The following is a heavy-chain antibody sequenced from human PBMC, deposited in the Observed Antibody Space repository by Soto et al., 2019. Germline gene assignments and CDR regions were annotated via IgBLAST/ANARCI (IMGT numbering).Heavy chain of an antibody. D-gene: IGHD6-13*01. V-gene: IGHV5-51*01. CDR3: ARQGNSSSWYLYYGMDV. CDR1: GYSFTSYW. J-gene: IGHJ6*02. CDR2: IYPGDSDT. Sequence: SLKISCKGSGYSFTSYWIGWVRQMPGKGLEWMGIIYPGDSDTRYSPSFQGQVTISADKSISTAYLQWSSLKASDTAMYYCARQGNSSSWYLYYGMDVWGQGTTVTVSS.